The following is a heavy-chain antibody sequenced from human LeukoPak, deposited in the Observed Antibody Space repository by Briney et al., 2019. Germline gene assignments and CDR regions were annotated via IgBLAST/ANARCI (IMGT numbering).Heavy chain of an antibody. CDR3: AKDMGYSGYTYCFDY. J-gene: IGHJ4*02. CDR1: GFTFDDYA. Sequence: GRSLRLSCAASGFTFDDYAMPWVRQAPGKGLEWVSGISWNSGSIGYADSVKGRFTIPRDNAKNSLYLQMNSLRAEDTALYYCAKDMGYSGYTYCFDYWGQGTLVTVSS. V-gene: IGHV3-9*01. CDR2: ISWNSGSI. D-gene: IGHD5-12*01.